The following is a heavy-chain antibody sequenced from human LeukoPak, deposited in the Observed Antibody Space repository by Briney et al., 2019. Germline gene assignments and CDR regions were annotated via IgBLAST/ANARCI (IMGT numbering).Heavy chain of an antibody. J-gene: IGHJ4*02. CDR3: ARGITIFGVVISSLSAPDY. Sequence: SETLSLTCTVSGGSISSYYWSWIRQPPGKGLEWIGYIYYSGSTNYNPSLKSRVTISVDTSKNQFSLKLSSVTAADTAVYYCARGITIFGVVISSLSAPDYWGQGTLVTVSS. V-gene: IGHV4-59*12. CDR1: GGSISSYY. D-gene: IGHD3-3*01. CDR2: IYYSGST.